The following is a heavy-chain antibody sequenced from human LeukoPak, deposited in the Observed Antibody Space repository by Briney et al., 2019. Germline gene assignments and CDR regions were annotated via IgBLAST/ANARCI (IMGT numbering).Heavy chain of an antibody. CDR3: ARDVAIFGVVIIDY. J-gene: IGHJ4*02. Sequence: GASVKVSCKASGGTFISYTISWVRQAPGQGLEWMGRIIPILGIANYAQKFQGRVTITADKSTRTAYMELSSLRSEDTAVYYCARDVAIFGVVIIDYWGQGTLVTVSS. D-gene: IGHD3-3*01. V-gene: IGHV1-69*04. CDR2: IIPILGIA. CDR1: GGTFISYT.